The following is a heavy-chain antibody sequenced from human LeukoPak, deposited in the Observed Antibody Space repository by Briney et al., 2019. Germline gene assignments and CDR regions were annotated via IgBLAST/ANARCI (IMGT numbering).Heavy chain of an antibody. J-gene: IGHJ6*02. D-gene: IGHD1-7*01. CDR1: GFTFSSYE. CDR2: ISSSGSTI. V-gene: IGHV3-48*03. CDR3: ARERGLELHYGMDV. Sequence: GGSLRLSCAASGFTFSSYEMNWVRQAPGKGLEWVSYISSSGSTIYYADSVKGRFTISRDNAKNSLYLQMNSLRAEDTAVYYCARERGLELHYGMDVWGQGTTVTVSS.